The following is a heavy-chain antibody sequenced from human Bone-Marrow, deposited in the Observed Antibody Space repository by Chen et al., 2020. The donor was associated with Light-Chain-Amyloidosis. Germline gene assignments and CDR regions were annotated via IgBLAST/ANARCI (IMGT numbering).Heavy chain of an antibody. Sequence: EQSGPEVKKPGESLKISCKGSGYTFPNYWIGWVRQMPGKGLEWMGVIYPDDSDARYSPFFEGQVTISADKSITTAYLQWRSLKASDTAMYYCARRRDGYNFDYWGQGTLVTVSS. CDR3: ARRRDGYNFDY. D-gene: IGHD5-12*01. CDR2: IYPDDSDA. V-gene: IGHV5-51*01. CDR1: GYTFPNYW. J-gene: IGHJ4*02.